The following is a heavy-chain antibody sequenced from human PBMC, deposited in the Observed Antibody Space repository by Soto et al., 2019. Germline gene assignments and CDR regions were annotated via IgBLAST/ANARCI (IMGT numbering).Heavy chain of an antibody. V-gene: IGHV1-46*01. CDR1: GYTFTSYY. Sequence: ASVKVSCKASGYTFTSYYMHWVRQAPGQGLEWKGIINPSGGSTSYAQKFQGRVTMTRDTSTSTVYMELSSLRSEDTAVYYCARFPVAGPYYYYYGMDVWGQGTTVTVSS. CDR3: ARFPVAGPYYYYYGMDV. J-gene: IGHJ6*02. CDR2: INPSGGST. D-gene: IGHD6-19*01.